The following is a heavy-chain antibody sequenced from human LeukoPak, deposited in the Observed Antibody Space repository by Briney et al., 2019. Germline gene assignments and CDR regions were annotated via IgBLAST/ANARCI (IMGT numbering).Heavy chain of an antibody. CDR1: GYTFTGYY. D-gene: IGHD2-2*01. CDR2: INPNSGGT. Sequence: ASVKVSCKASGYTFTGYYMHWVRQAPGQGLEWMGWINPNSGGTNYAQKFQGRITMTRDTSISTAYMELSRLRSDDTAVYYCATGRLLSVVPAARDYWGQGTLVTVSS. CDR3: ATGRLLSVVPAARDY. V-gene: IGHV1-2*02. J-gene: IGHJ4*02.